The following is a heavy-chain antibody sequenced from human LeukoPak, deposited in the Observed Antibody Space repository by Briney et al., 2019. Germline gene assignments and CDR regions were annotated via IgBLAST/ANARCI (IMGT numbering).Heavy chain of an antibody. CDR3: AKIPVGFWNYYYFNEGDY. J-gene: IGHJ4*02. CDR2: IRGGGAP. Sequence: GGSLRLSCAASGFTFSSHTMNWVRQAPGKGLQWVSSIRGGGAPVYADSVKGRFAISKDDFKSTVFLQMDSLRPEDTAVYYCAKIPVGFWNYYYFNEGDYWGQGTLVTVSS. CDR1: GFTFSSHT. D-gene: IGHD3-3*01. V-gene: IGHV3-23*01.